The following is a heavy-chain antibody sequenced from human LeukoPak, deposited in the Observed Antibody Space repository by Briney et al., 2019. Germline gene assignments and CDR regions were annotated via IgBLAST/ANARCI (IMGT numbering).Heavy chain of an antibody. CDR2: IYFSGTT. CDR1: GGSISTSSYY. Sequence: SETLSLTCTVSGGSISTSSYYWGWIRHPPGKGLEWFGCIYFSGTTYYNPSLRSRSTISVKTSKNQFSLKLGSVTDADTAGYYCPRHVDRRNWFDPWRQGTMVT. CDR3: PRHVDRRNWFDP. J-gene: IGHJ5*02. V-gene: IGHV4-39*01. D-gene: IGHD3-9*01.